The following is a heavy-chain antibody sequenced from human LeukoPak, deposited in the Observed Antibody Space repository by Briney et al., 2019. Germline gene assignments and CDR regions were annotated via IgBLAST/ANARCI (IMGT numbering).Heavy chain of an antibody. J-gene: IGHJ4*02. CDR1: GGSIGSYF. CDR3: ARATWERFGELSYFDN. D-gene: IGHD3-10*01. V-gene: IGHV4-59*01. CDR2: VYYSGST. Sequence: SETLSLTCTVSGGSIGSYFWSRIRQPPGKGLEYIGYVYYSGSTYYNPSLKSRVTISLDTPKNQFSLKLTSVTAADTAVYYCARATWERFGELSYFDNWGQGTLVTVSS.